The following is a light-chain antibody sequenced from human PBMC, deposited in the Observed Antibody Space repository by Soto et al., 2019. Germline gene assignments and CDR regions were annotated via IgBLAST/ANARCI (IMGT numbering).Light chain of an antibody. CDR3: QQLNSYPPST. V-gene: IGKV1-9*01. CDR1: QDISSY. J-gene: IGKJ3*01. CDR2: AAS. Sequence: DIQLTQSPSFLSASVGDRVTITCRASQDISSYFAWYQQKPGKAPKLLIYAASTLQSGVPSRFSGSGSGTEFTLTISRLQPEDFATYYCQQLNSYPPSTFGPGTKVDIK.